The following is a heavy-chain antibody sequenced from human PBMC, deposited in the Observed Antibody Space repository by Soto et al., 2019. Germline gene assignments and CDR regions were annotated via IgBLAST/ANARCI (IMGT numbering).Heavy chain of an antibody. CDR2: IIPIFGTA. Sequence: ASVKVSCKASGGTFSSYAISWVRQAPGQGLEWMGGIIPIFGTANYAQKFQGRVTITADESTSTAYMELSSLRSEDTAVYYCARAGTRAYYYDSSGYYYVPNAFDIWGQGTMVTVSS. D-gene: IGHD3-22*01. V-gene: IGHV1-69*13. CDR3: ARAGTRAYYYDSSGYYYVPNAFDI. J-gene: IGHJ3*02. CDR1: GGTFSSYA.